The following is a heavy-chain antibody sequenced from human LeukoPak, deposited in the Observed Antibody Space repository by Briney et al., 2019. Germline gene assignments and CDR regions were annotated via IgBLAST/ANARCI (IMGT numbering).Heavy chain of an antibody. CDR1: GFTFSTFA. CDR2: ISANGGSS. V-gene: IGHV3-23*01. CDR3: TKSTDYWYYGMDV. D-gene: IGHD2-8*02. J-gene: IGHJ6*02. Sequence: GGSLRLSCAASGFTFSTFAMYWVRQAPGKGPEWVSGISANGGSSTYADSVRGRFTSSRDNSSNTLYLQMSSLRVDDTATYYCTKSTDYWYYGMDVWGQGTTVTVSS.